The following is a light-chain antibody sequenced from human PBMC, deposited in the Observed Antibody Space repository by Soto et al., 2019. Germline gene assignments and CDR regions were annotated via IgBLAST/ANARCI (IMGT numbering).Light chain of an antibody. CDR3: CSYTTTYTLV. J-gene: IGLJ3*02. CDR1: SSNIGNNY. V-gene: IGLV1-51*01. Sequence: QSVLTQPPSVSAAPGQKVTISCSGSSSNIGNNYVSWYQQLPGTAPKLLIYDNDKRPSGIPDRFSGSKSGNTASLTISSLQFEDEADYYCCSYTTTYTLVFGGGTKLTVL. CDR2: DND.